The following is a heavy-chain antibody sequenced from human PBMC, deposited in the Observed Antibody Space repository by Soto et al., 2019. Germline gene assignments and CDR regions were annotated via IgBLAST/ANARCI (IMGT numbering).Heavy chain of an antibody. CDR3: AKDSNKYSSSLRGRYFDY. D-gene: IGHD4-4*01. CDR2: ISGGGSNT. CDR1: GFTFSSYV. Sequence: GGSLRLSCAASGFTFSSYVMSWVRQAPGKGLEWVSGISGGGSNTFYADSVKGRFTISRDNSKNTLLLQMNSLGAEDTAVYYCAKDSNKYSSSLRGRYFDYWGQGIGVTVSS. V-gene: IGHV3-23*01. J-gene: IGHJ4*02.